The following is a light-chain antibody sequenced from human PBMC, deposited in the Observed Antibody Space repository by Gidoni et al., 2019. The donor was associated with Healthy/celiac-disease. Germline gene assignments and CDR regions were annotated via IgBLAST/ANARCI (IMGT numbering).Light chain of an antibody. J-gene: IGKJ4*01. CDR3: QQRSNWPGLT. V-gene: IGKV3-11*01. CDR2: DAS. Sequence: EIVLTQSPATLALSPRERATLSCRASQSVSSYLAWYQQKPGQAPRLLISDASNRATGIPARFSGSGSGTDFTLTISSLEPEDFAVYYCQQRSNWPGLTFGGGTKVEIK. CDR1: QSVSSY.